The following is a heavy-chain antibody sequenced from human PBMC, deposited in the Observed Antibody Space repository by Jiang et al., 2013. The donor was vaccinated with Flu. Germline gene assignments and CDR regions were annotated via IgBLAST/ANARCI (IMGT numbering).Heavy chain of an antibody. CDR3: ARGNPRTGTVFDY. J-gene: IGHJ4*02. V-gene: IGHV4-39*01. D-gene: IGHD1-1*01. Sequence: GSTYYNPSLKSRVTISADTSKNQFSLKLTFVTAADTAVYYCARGNPRTGTVFDYWGQGTLVTVSS. CDR2: GST.